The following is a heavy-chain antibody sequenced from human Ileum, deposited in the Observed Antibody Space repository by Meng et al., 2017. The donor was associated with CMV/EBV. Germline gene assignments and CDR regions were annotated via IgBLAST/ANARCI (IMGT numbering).Heavy chain of an antibody. J-gene: IGHJ4*02. D-gene: IGHD1-26*01. Sequence: GESLKISCAASGFTFSSYWMSWVRQAPGKGLEWVANIKRDGSEQYYVDSVKGRFTISRDNAKNSLYLQMNSMRAEDTTVYYCARSSRGNYEDYFDYWGQGTLVTVSS. CDR1: GFTFSSYW. CDR2: IKRDGSEQ. CDR3: ARSSRGNYEDYFDY. V-gene: IGHV3-7*01.